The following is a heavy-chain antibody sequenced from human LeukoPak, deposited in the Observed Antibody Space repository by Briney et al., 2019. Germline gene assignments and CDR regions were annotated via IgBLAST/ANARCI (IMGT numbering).Heavy chain of an antibody. CDR2: IGGDKGDT. CDR1: GYTFTKYG. V-gene: IGHV1-18*04. D-gene: IGHD3-16*01. CDR3: ARGSYGQPAFDY. J-gene: IGHJ4*02. Sequence: ASVTVACKTSGYTFTKYGITWVRQAPGQGLEWLGWIGGDKGDTDYAQKVQGRVTLTTDRSTRTAYMELRTLTSDDTALYYCARGSYGQPAFDYWGQGTQVTVSS.